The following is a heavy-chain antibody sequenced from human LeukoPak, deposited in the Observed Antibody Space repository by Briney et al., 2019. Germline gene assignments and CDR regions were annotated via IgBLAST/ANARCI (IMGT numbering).Heavy chain of an antibody. CDR2: IKQDGSEK. V-gene: IGHV3-7*01. CDR3: AREPHIAVVTHFDY. Sequence: QPGGSLRLSCAASGFTFSDHWMSWVRQAPGKGLEWVANIKQDGSEKYYVDSVKGRFTISRDNAKNSLFLQMNSLRVDDTAVYYCAREPHIAVVTHFDYWGQGTLVTVS. D-gene: IGHD6-19*01. J-gene: IGHJ4*02. CDR1: GFTFSDHW.